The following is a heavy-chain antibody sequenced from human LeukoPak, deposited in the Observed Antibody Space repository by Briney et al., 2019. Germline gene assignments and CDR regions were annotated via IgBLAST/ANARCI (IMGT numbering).Heavy chain of an antibody. Sequence: PSETLSLTRTVSGGSISSYYWSWIRQPPGKGLEWIGYIYYSGSTNYNPSLKSRVTISVDTSKNQFSLKLSSVTAADTAVYYCARESGDITMVRGAYKIHEYYFDYWGQGTLVTVSS. CDR2: IYYSGST. CDR3: ARESGDITMVRGAYKIHEYYFDY. D-gene: IGHD3-10*01. V-gene: IGHV4-59*01. CDR1: GGSISSYY. J-gene: IGHJ4*02.